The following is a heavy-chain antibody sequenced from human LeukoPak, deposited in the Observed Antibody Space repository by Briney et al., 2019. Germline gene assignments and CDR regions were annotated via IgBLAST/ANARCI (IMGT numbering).Heavy chain of an antibody. J-gene: IGHJ4*02. CDR1: GGFISSNNW. CDR2: IYHHGAT. CDR3: ARGPSVAAHLDY. V-gene: IGHV4-4*02. Sequence: SGTLSLTCAVSGGFISSNNWWSWVRQPPGKGLEWIGEIYHHGATNYNPSLKSRVTLSVDKSKNQFSLELSSVTAADTAVYYCARGPSVAAHLDYWGQGTLVTVSS. D-gene: IGHD5-12*01.